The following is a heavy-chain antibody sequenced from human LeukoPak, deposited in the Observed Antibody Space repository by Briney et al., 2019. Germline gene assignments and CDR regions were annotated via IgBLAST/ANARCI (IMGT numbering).Heavy chain of an antibody. J-gene: IGHJ4*02. CDR1: GGSFSGYY. CDR3: ARGGEGHYYGSASQDY. CDR2: INHSGNT. Sequence: SETLSLTRAVYGGSFSGYYWSWIRQPPGKGLEWIGEINHSGNTNYNPSLKSRVTISVDTSKNQVSLKLSSVTAADTAVYYCARGGEGHYYGSASQDYWGQGTLVTVSS. D-gene: IGHD3-10*01. V-gene: IGHV4-34*01.